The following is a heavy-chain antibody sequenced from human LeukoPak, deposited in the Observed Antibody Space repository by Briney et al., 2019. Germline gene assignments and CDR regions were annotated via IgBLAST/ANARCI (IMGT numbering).Heavy chain of an antibody. CDR2: IYYSGST. V-gene: IGHV4-59*08. J-gene: IGHJ4*02. Sequence: SETLSLTCTVSGGSISSYYWSWIRQPPGKGLEWIGYIYYSGSTNYNPSLKSRVTISVDTSKNQFSLKLSSVAAADTAVYYCASSGTTVVTRYDYWGQGTLVTVSS. CDR1: GGSISSYY. CDR3: ASSGTTVVTRYDY. D-gene: IGHD4-23*01.